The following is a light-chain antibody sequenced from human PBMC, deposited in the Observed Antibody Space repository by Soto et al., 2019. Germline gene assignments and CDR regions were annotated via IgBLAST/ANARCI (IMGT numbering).Light chain of an antibody. V-gene: IGKV3-15*01. Sequence: EIVMTQSPATLSVSPGERATLSCRASQSVSSNVAWYQQKPGQAPRPLIYSVSTRATGIPARFSGSGSGTEFTLTINSLQSEDFAIYYCQQYNKWPPWTFGQGTKVEIK. CDR2: SVS. J-gene: IGKJ1*01. CDR3: QQYNKWPPWT. CDR1: QSVSSN.